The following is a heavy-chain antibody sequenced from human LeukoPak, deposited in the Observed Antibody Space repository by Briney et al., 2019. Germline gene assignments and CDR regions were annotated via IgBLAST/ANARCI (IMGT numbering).Heavy chain of an antibody. V-gene: IGHV4-39*01. CDR3: ARLVCGGGSCPAEFDY. D-gene: IGHD2-15*01. Sequence: SETLSLTCIVSGGSVSSGGHYWGWIRPPPGKGLEWIGSIYYSGSTYYNPSLNNRVTIFIDMSKNQFSLRLNSVTATDTAVYYCARLVCGGGSCPAEFDYWGQGTLVTVSS. CDR1: GGSVSSGGHY. CDR2: IYYSGST. J-gene: IGHJ4*02.